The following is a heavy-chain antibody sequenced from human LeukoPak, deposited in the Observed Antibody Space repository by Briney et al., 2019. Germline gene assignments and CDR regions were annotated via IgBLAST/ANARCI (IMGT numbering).Heavy chain of an antibody. CDR3: AKDSLGYYYDSSGSGDAFDI. J-gene: IGHJ3*02. Sequence: GGSLRLSCAASGFTFDDYAMHWVRQAPGKGLEWVSGISWNSGSIDYADSVKGRFTISRDNAKNSLYLQMNSLRPEDTALYYCAKDSLGYYYDSSGSGDAFDIWGQGTMVTASS. CDR2: ISWNSGSI. D-gene: IGHD3-22*01. V-gene: IGHV3-9*01. CDR1: GFTFDDYA.